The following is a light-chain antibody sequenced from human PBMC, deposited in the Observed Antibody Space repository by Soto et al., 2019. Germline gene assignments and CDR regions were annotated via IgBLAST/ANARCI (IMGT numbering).Light chain of an antibody. Sequence: EIRMTQSPSTLSASVGDRVTISCWASESVSSFFAWYQQKPGKARKLLIYNASSLESGVPSRVRGSGYGTESTITTSSMQTDDFETYYCQQYKRYSEAFGHGTKVDIK. CDR1: ESVSSF. V-gene: IGKV1-5*01. J-gene: IGKJ1*01. CDR2: NAS. CDR3: QQYKRYSEA.